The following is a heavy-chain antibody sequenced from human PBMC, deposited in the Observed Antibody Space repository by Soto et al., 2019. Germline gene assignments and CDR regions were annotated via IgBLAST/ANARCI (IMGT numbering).Heavy chain of an antibody. V-gene: IGHV4-59*08. D-gene: IGHD3-10*01. CDR2: IYYSGST. CDR3: ARLDAYYHIMDV. J-gene: IGHJ6*03. CDR1: GGSISSYY. Sequence: SETLSLTCTVSGGSISSYYLTWIRQPPGKGLEWIGYIYYSGSTNYTPSLKSRVTISVATSKTQFSLKLSSVTAADTAVYYCARLDAYYHIMDVSRKATTVTFSS.